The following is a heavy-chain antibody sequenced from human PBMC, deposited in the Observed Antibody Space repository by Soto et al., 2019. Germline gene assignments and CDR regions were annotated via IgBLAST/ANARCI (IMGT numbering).Heavy chain of an antibody. J-gene: IGHJ5*02. CDR2: INPSGGST. CDR3: AREGGGTTGILTGYYVS. D-gene: IGHD3-9*01. Sequence: ASVKVSCKASGYTFTSYYMHWVRQAPGQGLEWMGIINPSGGSTSYAQKFQGRVTMTRDTSTSTVYMELSSLRSEDMAVYYCAREGGGTTGILTGYYVSWGQGTLVTVSS. CDR1: GYTFTSYY. V-gene: IGHV1-46*01.